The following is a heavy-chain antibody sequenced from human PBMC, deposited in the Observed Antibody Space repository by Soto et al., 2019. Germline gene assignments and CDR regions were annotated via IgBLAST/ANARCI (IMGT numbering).Heavy chain of an antibody. Sequence: SETLSLTCTVSGGSISSGGYYWSWIRQHPGKGLEWIGYIYYSGSTYYNPSLKSRVTISVDTSKNQFSLKLSSVTAADTAVYYCARDYDYGDCTNWFDPWGQGTLVTVSS. CDR1: GGSISSGGYY. D-gene: IGHD4-17*01. J-gene: IGHJ5*02. V-gene: IGHV4-31*03. CDR2: IYYSGST. CDR3: ARDYDYGDCTNWFDP.